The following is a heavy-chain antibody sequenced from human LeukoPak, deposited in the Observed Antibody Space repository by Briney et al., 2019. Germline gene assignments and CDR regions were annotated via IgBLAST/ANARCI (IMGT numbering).Heavy chain of an antibody. CDR2: IYYSGTT. CDR3: ARDRGGSDWNYNFDY. D-gene: IGHD1-7*01. J-gene: IGHJ4*02. Sequence: SETLSLTCAVSGGSISGGGCSWSWIRQPPGKGLEWIGYIYYSGTTYYNPSLKSRVTISVDTSKNQFSLKLSSVTAADTAVYYCARDRGGSDWNYNFDYWGQGTLVTVSS. V-gene: IGHV4-30-4*07. CDR1: GGSISGGGCS.